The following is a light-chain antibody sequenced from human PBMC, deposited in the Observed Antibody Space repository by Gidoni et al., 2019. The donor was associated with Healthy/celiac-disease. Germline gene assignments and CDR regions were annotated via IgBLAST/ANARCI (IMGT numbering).Light chain of an antibody. CDR3: QQSYSTPLYP. V-gene: IGKV1-39*01. Sequence: DIQMTQSPSSLSASVGDRVTITCRASQSISSYLNWYQQKPGKAPKLLIYAASSLKSVVPSRFSGSGSGTDFTLTISSLQPEDFATYYCQQSYSTPLYPFGQGTQLEIK. J-gene: IGKJ2*01. CDR1: QSISSY. CDR2: AAS.